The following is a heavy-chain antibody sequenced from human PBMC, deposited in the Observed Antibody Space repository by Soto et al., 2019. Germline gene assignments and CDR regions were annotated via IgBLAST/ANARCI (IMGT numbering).Heavy chain of an antibody. V-gene: IGHV3-33*01. D-gene: IGHD6-6*01. CDR3: ARDLEGYSSSYDFFY. CDR2: IWYDGSNK. CDR1: GFTFSSYG. Sequence: GGSLRLSCAASGFTFSSYGMHWVRQAPGKGLEWVAVIWYDGSNKYYADSVKGRFTISRDNSKNTLYLQMNSLRAEDTAVYYCARDLEGYSSSYDFFYWGQGTLVTVSS. J-gene: IGHJ4*02.